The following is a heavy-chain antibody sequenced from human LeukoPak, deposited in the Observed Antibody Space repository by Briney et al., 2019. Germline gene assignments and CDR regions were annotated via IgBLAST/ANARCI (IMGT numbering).Heavy chain of an antibody. D-gene: IGHD3-22*01. J-gene: IGHJ4*02. V-gene: IGHV4-59*10. CDR3: AGPNYYDSSGYYYY. CDR2: IYTSGST. CDR1: GGSISSYY. Sequence: SETLSLTCAVYGGSISSYYWSWIRQPAGKGLEWIGRIYTSGSTNYNPSLKSRVTMSVDTSKNQFSLKLSSVTAADTAVYYCAGPNYYDSSGYYYYWGQGTLVTVSS.